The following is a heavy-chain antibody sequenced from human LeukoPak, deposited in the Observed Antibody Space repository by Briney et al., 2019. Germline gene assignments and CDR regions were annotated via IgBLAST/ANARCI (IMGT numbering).Heavy chain of an antibody. Sequence: GGSLRLSCAASGFTFRTFPMNWVRQAPGKGLEWVSGISSSEDVTYYADSVKGRFTISRDNSKNTLYLQMNSLRADDTAVYYCAREYSSSRYFDYWGQGTLVTVSS. D-gene: IGHD6-6*01. CDR3: AREYSSSRYFDY. CDR2: ISSSEDVT. J-gene: IGHJ4*02. V-gene: IGHV3-23*01. CDR1: GFTFRTFP.